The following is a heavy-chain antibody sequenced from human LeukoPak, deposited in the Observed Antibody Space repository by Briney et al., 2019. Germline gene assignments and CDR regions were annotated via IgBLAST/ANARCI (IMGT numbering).Heavy chain of an antibody. CDR2: IVVGSGNT. J-gene: IGHJ4*02. CDR1: GFIFTSSA. CDR3: AAGTRLFGELDY. Sequence: ASVKVSCKASGFIFTSSAVQWVGQARGQRLEWIGWIVVGSGNTNYAQKFQERVTITRDMSTSTAYMELSSLRSEDTAVYYCAAGTRLFGELDYWGQGTLVTVSS. V-gene: IGHV1-58*01. D-gene: IGHD3-10*01.